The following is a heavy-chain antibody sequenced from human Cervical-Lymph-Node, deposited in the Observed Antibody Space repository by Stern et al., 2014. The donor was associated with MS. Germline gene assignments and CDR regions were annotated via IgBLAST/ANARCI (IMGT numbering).Heavy chain of an antibody. CDR1: GFSVSNYG. D-gene: IGHD3-10*01. Sequence: VQLVESGGGVVQPGTSLRLSCAVSGFSVSNYGMHWVRQAPGKGLEGVAVIWYDGSKKYYADSVKGRFTISKDNSKNTVYLQMDSLRVEDTAIYYCAREGRNSSFFFDSWGQGTLATVSS. CDR2: IWYDGSKK. J-gene: IGHJ4*02. CDR3: AREGRNSSFFFDS. V-gene: IGHV3-33*01.